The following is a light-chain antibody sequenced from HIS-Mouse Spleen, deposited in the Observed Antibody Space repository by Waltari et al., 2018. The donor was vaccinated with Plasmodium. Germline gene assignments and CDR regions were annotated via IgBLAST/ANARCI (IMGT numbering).Light chain of an antibody. Sequence: SYELTQPPSVSVSPGQTASITCSGDKSGGKYACWYQQKPGQSPVLVIYPDNKRPSGIPEGFSGSNSGNTATLTISGTQAMDEADYYCQAWDSSTVVFGGGTKLTVL. CDR2: PDN. CDR3: QAWDSSTVV. CDR1: KSGGKY. V-gene: IGLV3-1*01. J-gene: IGLJ2*01.